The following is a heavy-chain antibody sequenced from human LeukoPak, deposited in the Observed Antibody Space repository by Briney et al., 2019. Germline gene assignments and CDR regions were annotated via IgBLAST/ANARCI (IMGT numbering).Heavy chain of an antibody. J-gene: IGHJ4*02. D-gene: IGHD3-22*01. CDR2: ITPNNGGT. V-gene: IGHV1-2*06. CDR3: ARSVHRYDSSGYYYGLVTPFDY. CDR1: GYTFTDYY. Sequence: ASVKVSCKASGYTFTDYYMHWVRQAPGQGFEWMGRITPNNGGTNYAQKFQGRVTMTRDTSISTAYMELSRLKSDDTAVYYCARSVHRYDSSGYYYGLVTPFDYWGQGTLVTVSS.